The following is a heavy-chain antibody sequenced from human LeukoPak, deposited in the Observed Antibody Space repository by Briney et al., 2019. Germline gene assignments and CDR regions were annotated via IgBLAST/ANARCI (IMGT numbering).Heavy chain of an antibody. CDR2: IYYRGNT. CDR3: ARPTTGPATQGYDS. V-gene: IGHV4-39*01. D-gene: IGHD1-1*01. J-gene: IGHJ4*02. CDR1: GGSISSSPYY. Sequence: PSETLSLTCTVSGGSISSSPYYWAWIRQPPGRGLEWIGSIYYRGNTYHNPSLKGRVTISVDTSKNQFSLSVISVTAADTAVYFCARPTTGPATQGYDSWGQGILVTVAS.